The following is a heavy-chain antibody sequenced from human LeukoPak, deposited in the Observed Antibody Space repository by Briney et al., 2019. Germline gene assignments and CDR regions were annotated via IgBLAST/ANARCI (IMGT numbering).Heavy chain of an antibody. CDR2: INPSGGST. CDR1: GYTFTSYY. J-gene: IGHJ6*03. CDR3: ARDQVVVVVAATDCYYYYMDV. V-gene: IGHV1-46*01. Sequence: ASVKVSCKASGYTFTSYYMHWVRQAPGQGLEWMGIINPSGGSTSYAQKFQGRVTMTRDTSTSTVYMELSSLRSEDTAVYYCARDQVVVVVAATDCYYYYMDVWGKGTTVTVSS. D-gene: IGHD2-15*01.